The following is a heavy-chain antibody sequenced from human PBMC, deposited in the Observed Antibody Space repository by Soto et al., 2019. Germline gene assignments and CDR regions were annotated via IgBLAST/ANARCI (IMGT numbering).Heavy chain of an antibody. CDR2: ISGSGGST. CDR1: GFTFSSYA. V-gene: IGHV3-23*01. D-gene: IGHD2-2*01. J-gene: IGHJ6*02. CDR3: ATLPAATSRVAPLQNYYYYRWNG. Sequence: GGSLRLSCAASGFTFSSYAMSWVRQAPGKGLEWVSAISGSGGSTYYADSVKGRFTISRDNSKNTLSLQMNCLRAEDTAVYYCATLPAATSRVAPLQNYYYYRWNGWDQ.